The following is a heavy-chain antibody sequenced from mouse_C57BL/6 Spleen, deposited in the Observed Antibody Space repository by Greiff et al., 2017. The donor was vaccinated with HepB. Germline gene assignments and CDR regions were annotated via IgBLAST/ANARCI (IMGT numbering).Heavy chain of an antibody. V-gene: IGHV1-61*01. CDR2: IYPSDSET. Sequence: VQLQQPGAELVRPGSSVKLSCKASGYTFTSYWMDWVKQSPGQGLEWIGNIYPSDSETHYNQKFKDKATLTVDKSSSTAYMQLSSLTSEDSAVYYCARGYRMDYWGQGTSVTVSS. J-gene: IGHJ4*01. CDR3: ARGYRMDY. CDR1: GYTFTSYW. D-gene: IGHD2-14*01.